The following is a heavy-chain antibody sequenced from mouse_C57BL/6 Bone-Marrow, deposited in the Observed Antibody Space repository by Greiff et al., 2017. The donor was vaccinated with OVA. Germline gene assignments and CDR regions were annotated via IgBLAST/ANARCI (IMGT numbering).Heavy chain of an antibody. J-gene: IGHJ2*01. V-gene: IGHV14-4*01. CDR3: TTYGY. CDR2: IDPENGDT. D-gene: IGHD1-1*01. Sequence: EVQLQQPGAELVRPGASVKLSCTASGFTFTGDYMHWVKERPEQGLEWIGWIDPENGDTEYTSKFQGKATITADTSSKTVYLQLSSLTSEDNAVYYCTTYGYWGQGTTLTVSS. CDR1: GFTFTGDY.